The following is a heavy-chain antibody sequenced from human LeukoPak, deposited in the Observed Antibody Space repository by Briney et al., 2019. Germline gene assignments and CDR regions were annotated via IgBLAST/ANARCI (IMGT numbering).Heavy chain of an antibody. Sequence: ASVKVSCKPSGYTFTGYYMHWVRQAPGQGLEWMGRINPNSGVTHYAQKFQGRVTMTRDTSISTAYMELSSLRSDDTAVYFSARDKDCSSSSCSGHLDYYYYGMDVWGQGTTVTVSS. V-gene: IGHV1-2*06. CDR2: INPNSGVT. D-gene: IGHD2-2*01. J-gene: IGHJ6*02. CDR3: ARDKDCSSSSCSGHLDYYYYGMDV. CDR1: GYTFTGYY.